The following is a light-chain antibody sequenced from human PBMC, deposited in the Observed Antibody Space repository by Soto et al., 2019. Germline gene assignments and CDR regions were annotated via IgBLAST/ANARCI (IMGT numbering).Light chain of an antibody. CDR1: RSDVDTYKY. V-gene: IGLV2-14*01. CDR2: EVS. J-gene: IGLJ2*01. Sequence: QSALPQPASVSGSPGQSITISCTGTRSDVDTYKYVSWYQQHPGKAPKLMIYEVSYRPSGVSDRFSGSKSGNTASLTISGLQAEDEADYYCCSYAGSTTRVQFGGGTKLTVL. CDR3: CSYAGSTTRVQ.